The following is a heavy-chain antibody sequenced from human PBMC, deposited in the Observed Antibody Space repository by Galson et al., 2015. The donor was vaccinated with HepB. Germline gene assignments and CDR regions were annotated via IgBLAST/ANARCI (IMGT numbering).Heavy chain of an antibody. J-gene: IGHJ6*02. CDR1: GFTFSSYS. V-gene: IGHV3-48*02. CDR2: ISSSSSTI. Sequence: SLRLSCAASGFTFSSYSMNWVRQAPGKGLEWVSYISSSSSTIYYADTVKGRFTISRDNAKNSLYLQMNSLRDEDTAVYYCARDIRYYYDSSGSRDSYYYYYGMDVWGHGATVTVSS. D-gene: IGHD3-22*01. CDR3: ARDIRYYYDSSGSRDSYYYYYGMDV.